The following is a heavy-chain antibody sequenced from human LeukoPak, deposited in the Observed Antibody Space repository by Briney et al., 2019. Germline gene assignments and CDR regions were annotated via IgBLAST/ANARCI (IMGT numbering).Heavy chain of an antibody. CDR2: INPSGGST. CDR3: EVTGVGYCSSTSCYGAFDI. Sequence: GASVRVSCKASGYTFTSYYMHWVRQAPGQGLEWMGIINPSGGSTSYAQKFQGRGTMTRDTSTSTVYMELSSLRSEDTAVYYCEVTGVGYCSSTSCYGAFDIWGQGTMVTVSS. V-gene: IGHV1-46*01. CDR1: GYTFTSYY. J-gene: IGHJ3*02. D-gene: IGHD2-2*01.